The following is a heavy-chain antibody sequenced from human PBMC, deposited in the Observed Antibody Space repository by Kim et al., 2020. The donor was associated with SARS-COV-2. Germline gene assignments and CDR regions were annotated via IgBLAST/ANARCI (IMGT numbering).Heavy chain of an antibody. CDR3: ARGYYDSSGYDY. D-gene: IGHD3-22*01. V-gene: IGHV1-18*01. J-gene: IGHJ4*02. Sequence: NYAQKLQGRGTMTTDTSTSTAYMELRSLRSDDTAVYYCARGYYDSSGYDYWGQGTLVTVSS.